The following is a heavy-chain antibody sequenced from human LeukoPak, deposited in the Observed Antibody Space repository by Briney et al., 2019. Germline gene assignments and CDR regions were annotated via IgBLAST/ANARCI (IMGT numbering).Heavy chain of an antibody. V-gene: IGHV4-39*01. CDR1: GGSISSSSYY. CDR2: IYYSGST. CDR3: ASLVNTARAKSPRPD. D-gene: IGHD5-18*01. J-gene: IGHJ4*02. Sequence: PSETLSLTCTVSGGSISSSSYYWGWIRQPPGKGLEWTGSIYYSGSTYYNPSLKSRVTISVDTSKNQFSLKLSSVPAADTAVYYCASLVNTARAKSPRPDWGQGTLVTVSS.